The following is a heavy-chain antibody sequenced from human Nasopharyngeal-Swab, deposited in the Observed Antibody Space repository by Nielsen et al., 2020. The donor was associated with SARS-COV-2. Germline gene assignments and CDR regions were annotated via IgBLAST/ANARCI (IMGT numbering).Heavy chain of an antibody. Sequence: LKISCAASGFTFSRYAMSWVRQAPGKGLEWVSAISGSGGSTYYADSVKGRFTISRDNSKNTLYLQMNSLRAEDTAVYYCAKFDGGKMVRDEDNWFDPWGQGTLVTVSS. J-gene: IGHJ5*02. V-gene: IGHV3-23*01. CDR2: ISGSGGST. CDR3: AKFDGGKMVRDEDNWFDP. D-gene: IGHD3-10*01. CDR1: GFTFSRYA.